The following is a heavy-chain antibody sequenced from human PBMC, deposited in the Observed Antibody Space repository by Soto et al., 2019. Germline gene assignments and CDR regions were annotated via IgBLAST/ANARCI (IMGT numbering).Heavy chain of an antibody. D-gene: IGHD3-22*01. J-gene: IGHJ1*01. CDR1: GFTVSSNY. Sequence: PGGSLRLSCAASGFTVSSNYMSWVRQAPGKGLEWVSVIYSGGSTYYADSVKGRFTISRDNSKNTLYLQMNSLRAEDMAVYYCARDRVESGYPEYFQHWGQGTLVTV. CDR2: IYSGGST. V-gene: IGHV3-53*01. CDR3: ARDRVESGYPEYFQH.